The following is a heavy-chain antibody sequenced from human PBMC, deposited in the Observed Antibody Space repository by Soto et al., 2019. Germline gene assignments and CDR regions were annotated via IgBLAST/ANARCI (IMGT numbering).Heavy chain of an antibody. J-gene: IGHJ4*02. CDR2: IIPVFGTT. V-gene: IGHV1-69*18. CDR1: GDTFSGYP. Sequence: QVQLVQSGAELKKPGSSVKVSCKASGDTFSGYPINWVRQAPGEGLEWMGRIIPVFGTTNDAQRFEGRVTLTADESTNPAYMELRGLLSEDTAVYYCARDGGFGELKYWGPGTLVTVSS. CDR3: ARDGGFGELKY. D-gene: IGHD3-10*01.